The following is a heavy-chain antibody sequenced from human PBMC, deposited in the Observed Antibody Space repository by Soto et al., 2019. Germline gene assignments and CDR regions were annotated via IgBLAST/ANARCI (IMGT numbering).Heavy chain of an antibody. Sequence: PSETLSLTCTVSGGSISSSSYYWGWIRQPPGKGLEWIGRIYYSGSTYYIPSLKSRVTISVDTSKNQFSLKLSSVTAADTAVYYCARHVPTRVPAAIGYYYYYMDVWGKGTTVTVSS. CDR3: ARHVPTRVPAAIGYYYYYMDV. J-gene: IGHJ6*03. D-gene: IGHD2-2*01. V-gene: IGHV4-39*01. CDR1: GGSISSSSYY. CDR2: IYYSGST.